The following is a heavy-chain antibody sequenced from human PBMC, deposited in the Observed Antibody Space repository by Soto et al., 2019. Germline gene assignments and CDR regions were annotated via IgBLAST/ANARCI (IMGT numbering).Heavy chain of an antibody. CDR3: GKVLVGATGHTDSDS. CDR2: LDYNGVT. V-gene: IGHV4-39*01. D-gene: IGHD2-15*01. J-gene: IGHJ4*02. CDR1: GGSIYRSAYY. Sequence: SETLSLPCTVSGGSIYRSAYYRGWIRQPPGRGLEWIGNLDYNGVTYSNHSLKSRVTLSRDTSKNRFSLKLTSVTAADTALYYCGKVLVGATGHTDSDSWGPGTLVTVSS.